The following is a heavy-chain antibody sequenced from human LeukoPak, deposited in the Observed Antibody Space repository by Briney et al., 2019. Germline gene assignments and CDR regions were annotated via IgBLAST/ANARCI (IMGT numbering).Heavy chain of an antibody. Sequence: GGSLRLSCAASGFTFSSYWMSWVRQAPGKGLEWVANIKQDGSEKYYVDSVKGRFTISRDNAKNSLYLQMNSLRAEDTAVYYCARDTVYDYVWGSYHHWGQGTLVTVSS. D-gene: IGHD3-16*02. J-gene: IGHJ5*02. V-gene: IGHV3-7*01. CDR1: GFTFSSYW. CDR2: IKQDGSEK. CDR3: ARDTVYDYVWGSYHH.